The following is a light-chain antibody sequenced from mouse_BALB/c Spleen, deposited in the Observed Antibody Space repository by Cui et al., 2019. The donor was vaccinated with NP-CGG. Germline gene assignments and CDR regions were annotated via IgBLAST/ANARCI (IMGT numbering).Light chain of an antibody. CDR1: TGAVTTNNY. CDR3: ALWYSNHWV. Sequence: HAVLTRESALTTSPGETVTLTCRSSTGAVTTNNYANWVQEKPDHLFTGLIGGTNNRAPGVPARFSGSLIGDKAALTITGAQTEDEAIYFCALWYSNHWVFGGGTKLTVL. CDR2: GTN. J-gene: IGLJ1*01. V-gene: IGLV1*01.